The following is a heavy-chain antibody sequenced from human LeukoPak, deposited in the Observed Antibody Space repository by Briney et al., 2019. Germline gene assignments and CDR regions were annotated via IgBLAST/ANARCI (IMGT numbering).Heavy chain of an antibody. Sequence: ASVKVSCKASGYTFTGYYIHWVRQAPGQGLEWMGWINPNSGGTNYAQKFRGRVTLTRDTSISTAYMELSSLRSDDTAVYYCARGVFMALATGYFDYWDQGTLVTVSS. V-gene: IGHV1-2*02. D-gene: IGHD6-13*01. CDR1: GYTFTGYY. CDR3: ARGVFMALATGYFDY. CDR2: INPNSGGT. J-gene: IGHJ4*02.